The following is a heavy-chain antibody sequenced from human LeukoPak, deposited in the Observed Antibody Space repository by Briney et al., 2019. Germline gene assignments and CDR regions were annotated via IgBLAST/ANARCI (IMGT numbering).Heavy chain of an antibody. Sequence: PGGSLRLSCAAAGFTFSSYAMSWVRQAPGKGLEWVSAIGGSGDSTYYADSVKGRFTTSRDNSKNTLYLQMNSLRAEDTAVYYCAKGSAVADIYFDYWGQGTLVTVSS. CDR2: IGGSGDST. V-gene: IGHV3-23*01. CDR1: GFTFSSYA. J-gene: IGHJ4*02. CDR3: AKGSAVADIYFDY. D-gene: IGHD6-19*01.